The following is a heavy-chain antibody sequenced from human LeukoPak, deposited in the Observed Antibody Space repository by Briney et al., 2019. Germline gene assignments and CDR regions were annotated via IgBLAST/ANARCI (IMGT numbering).Heavy chain of an antibody. CDR2: IYISGST. CDR3: ASYSGSSRLFDP. V-gene: IGHV4-4*07. Sequence: GSLSLTCTVSGGSISSYYWSWIRQPAGKGLEGIGRIYISGSTNYNPSLKSRVTMSVDTSKNQFSLKLSSVTAADTAVYYCASYSGSSRLFDPWGQGTLVTVSS. D-gene: IGHD1-26*01. J-gene: IGHJ5*02. CDR1: GGSISSYY.